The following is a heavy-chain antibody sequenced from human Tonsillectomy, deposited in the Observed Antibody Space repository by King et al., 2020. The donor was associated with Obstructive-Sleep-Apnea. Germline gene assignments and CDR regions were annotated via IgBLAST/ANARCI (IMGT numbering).Heavy chain of an antibody. CDR2: INIDGSRT. Sequence: VQLVESGGGLVQPGGSLRLSCAVSGFTFSSYWMHWVRQDPGKGLVWVSRINIDGSRTIYADSVKGRFTISRDNAKNTLYLQMNSLRAEDTAMYYCARGLYGDPPGMDVWGQGTTVTVSS. CDR3: ARGLYGDPPGMDV. CDR1: GFTFSSYW. J-gene: IGHJ6*02. V-gene: IGHV3-74*01. D-gene: IGHD4-17*01.